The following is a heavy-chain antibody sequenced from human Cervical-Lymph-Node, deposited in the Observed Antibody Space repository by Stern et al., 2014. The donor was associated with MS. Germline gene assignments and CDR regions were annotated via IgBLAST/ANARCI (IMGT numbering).Heavy chain of an antibody. D-gene: IGHD3-3*01. CDR3: AKDIRSYDFWSGPLTGPSMDV. V-gene: IGHV3-9*01. CDR1: GFNFDDYA. CDR2: ISWHSATK. J-gene: IGHJ6*02. Sequence: QLVESGGGLVQPGRSLRLSCAASGFNFDDYAMHWARQVPGKGLEWVSGISWHSATKGYADSVKGRFTISRDNANNSLYLQMNSLRDEDTALYYCAKDIRSYDFWSGPLTGPSMDVWGQGTAVTVSS.